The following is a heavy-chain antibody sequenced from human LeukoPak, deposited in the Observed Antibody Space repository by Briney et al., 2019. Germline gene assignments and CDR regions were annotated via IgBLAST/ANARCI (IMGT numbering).Heavy chain of an antibody. CDR3: ARRAYCGGDCRAFDI. D-gene: IGHD2-21*02. Sequence: ASVRVSCKASGGTFSSYAISWVRQAPGQGLEWMGGIIPIFGTANYAQKFQGRVTITADESTSTAYMELSSLRSEDTAVYYCARRAYCGGDCRAFDIWGQGTMVTVSS. CDR1: GGTFSSYA. V-gene: IGHV1-69*13. J-gene: IGHJ3*02. CDR2: IIPIFGTA.